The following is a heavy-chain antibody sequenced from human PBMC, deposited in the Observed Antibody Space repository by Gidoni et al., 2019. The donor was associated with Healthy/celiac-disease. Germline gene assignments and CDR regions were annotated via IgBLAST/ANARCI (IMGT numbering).Heavy chain of an antibody. D-gene: IGHD3-22*01. CDR2: IYYSGST. V-gene: IGHV4-59*01. J-gene: IGHJ3*02. Sequence: QVQLQESGPGLVKPSETLSLTCTVSGGSISSYYWSWIRQPPGKGLEWIGYIYYSGSTNYNPSLKSRVTISVDTSKNQFSLKLSSVTAADTAVYYCARDPHYDLLSWAFDIWGQGTMVTVSS. CDR3: ARDPHYDLLSWAFDI. CDR1: GGSISSYY.